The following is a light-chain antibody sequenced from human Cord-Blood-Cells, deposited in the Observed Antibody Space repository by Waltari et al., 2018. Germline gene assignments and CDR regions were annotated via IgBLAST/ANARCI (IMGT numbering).Light chain of an antibody. V-gene: IGLV2-14*01. CDR2: DFS. Sequence: QPALTQPASVSGSPGQSITISCTGTSSDVGGYNYVSSYQPNTCKAPKLMMYDFSNRPSGVSNRFAGSKSGNTASLTISGLQAEDEADYYCSSYTSSSTWVFGGGTKLTVL. CDR3: SSYTSSSTWV. CDR1: SSDVGGYNY. J-gene: IGLJ3*02.